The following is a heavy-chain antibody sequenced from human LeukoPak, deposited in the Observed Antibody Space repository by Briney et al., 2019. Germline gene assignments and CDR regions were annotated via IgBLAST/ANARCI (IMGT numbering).Heavy chain of an antibody. CDR1: GFTFDDYA. V-gene: IGHV3-7*01. Sequence: PGGSLRLSCAASGFTFDDYAMHWVRQAPGKGLEWVANIKQDGSEKYYVDSVKGRFTISRDNAKNSLYLQMNSLRAEDTAVYYCARDDAFDIWGQGTMVTVSS. CDR3: ARDDAFDI. CDR2: IKQDGSEK. J-gene: IGHJ3*02.